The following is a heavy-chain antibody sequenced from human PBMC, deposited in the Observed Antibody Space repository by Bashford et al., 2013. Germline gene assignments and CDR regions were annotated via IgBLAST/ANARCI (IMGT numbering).Heavy chain of an antibody. V-gene: IGHV3-33*03. D-gene: IGHD4-17*01. J-gene: IGHJ3*02. Sequence: VRQAPGKGLEWVAVIWFDGSNKFYADSVKGRFTISRDNSKNTVDLQMSSLRAEDTAVYFCAKDRDDYGDPDAFNIWGQGTMVTVSS. CDR2: IWFDGSNK. CDR3: AKDRDDYGDPDAFNI.